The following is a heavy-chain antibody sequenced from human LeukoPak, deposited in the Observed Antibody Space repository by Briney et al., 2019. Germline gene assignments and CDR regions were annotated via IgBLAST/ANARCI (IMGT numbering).Heavy chain of an antibody. CDR3: ARANDVRVYYYYGMDV. CDR1: GFTFSSYA. Sequence: GGSLRLSCAASGFTFSSYAMSWVRQAPGKGLEWVSAISGSGGSTYYADSVKGRFTISRDNSKNTLYLQMNSLRAEDTAVYYCARANDVRVYYYYGMDVWGQGTTVTVSS. J-gene: IGHJ6*02. V-gene: IGHV3-23*01. CDR2: ISGSGGST. D-gene: IGHD1-1*01.